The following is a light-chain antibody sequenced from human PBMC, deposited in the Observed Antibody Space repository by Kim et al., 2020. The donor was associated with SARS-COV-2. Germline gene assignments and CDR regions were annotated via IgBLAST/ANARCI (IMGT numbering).Light chain of an antibody. V-gene: IGLV2-8*01. CDR1: SSDVGGYNY. CDR2: EVT. Sequence: QSALTQPPSASGSPGQSITISCTGTSSDVGGYNYVSWYQQYPGKAPRLLIYEVTYRPSGVPYRFSGSKSGNTASLTVSGLQADDEADYYCSSYAGSNTVIFGGGTQLTVL. CDR3: SSYAGSNTVI. J-gene: IGLJ2*01.